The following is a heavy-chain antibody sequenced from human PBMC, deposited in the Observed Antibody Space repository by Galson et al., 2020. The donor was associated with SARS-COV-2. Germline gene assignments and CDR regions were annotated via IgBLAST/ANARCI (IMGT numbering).Heavy chain of an antibody. J-gene: IGHJ1*01. CDR1: GGTFSSNA. CDR2: ITSMFGTT. CDR3: ARDGGYSGYDWEHIES. Sequence: SVKVSCKASGGTFSSNAISWVRQAPGQGLEWMGGITSMFGTTKYAQKLQGRVTITADESTSTVYMELSSLRFEDTAVYYCARDGGYSGYDWEHIESWGQGTLVTVSS. D-gene: IGHD5-12*01. V-gene: IGHV1-69*13.